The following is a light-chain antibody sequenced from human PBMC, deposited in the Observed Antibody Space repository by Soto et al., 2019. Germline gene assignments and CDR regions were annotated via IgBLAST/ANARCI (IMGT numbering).Light chain of an antibody. CDR2: GIS. J-gene: IGKJ2*01. V-gene: IGKV3-20*01. CDR1: HTISSSY. Sequence: EIVLTQSPGTLSLSPGERATLSCRASHTISSSYLVWYQQKPGQAPRLLMYGISRRATGIPDRFSGSGSGTDFTLTITRLEPEDFAVYYCQQSYSIPYTFGQGTKIEIK. CDR3: QQSYSIPYT.